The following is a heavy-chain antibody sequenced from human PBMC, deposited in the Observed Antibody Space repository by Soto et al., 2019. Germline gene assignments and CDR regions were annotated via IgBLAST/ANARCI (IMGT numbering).Heavy chain of an antibody. J-gene: IGHJ4*02. D-gene: IGHD5-12*01. Sequence: GGSLRLSCAASGFTVSSNYMSWVRQAPGKGLEWVSVIYSGGSTYYADSVKGRFTISRDNSKNTLYLQMNGLRAEDTAVYYCAGGRDGYNWGYFDYWGQGTLVTVSS. CDR3: AGGRDGYNWGYFDY. CDR1: GFTVSSNY. V-gene: IGHV3-53*01. CDR2: IYSGGST.